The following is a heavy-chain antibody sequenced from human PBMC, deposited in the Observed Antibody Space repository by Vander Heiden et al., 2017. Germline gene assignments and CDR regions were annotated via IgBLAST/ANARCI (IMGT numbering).Heavy chain of an antibody. CDR2: INHSGST. CDR3: ARGRRVEMAFRGYWYFDL. CDR1: GGSFSGYY. Sequence: QVQLQQWGAGLLKPSDTLSLTCAVYGGSFSGYYWSWIRQPPGKGLEWIGEINHSGSTNYNPSLKSRVTISVDTAKNQFSLKLSSVTAADTAVYYCARGRRVEMAFRGYWYFDLWGRGTLVTVSS. V-gene: IGHV4-34*01. J-gene: IGHJ2*01. D-gene: IGHD3-10*01.